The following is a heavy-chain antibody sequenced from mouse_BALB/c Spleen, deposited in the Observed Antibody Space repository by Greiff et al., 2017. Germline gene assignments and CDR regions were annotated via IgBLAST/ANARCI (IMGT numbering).Heavy chain of an antibody. CDR1: GYTFTSYD. CDR2: IFPGDGST. Sequence: QVQLLQSGAELVKPGASVKLSCKASGYTFTSYDINWVRQRPEQGLEWIGWIFPGDGSTKYNEKFKGKATLTTDKSSSTAYMQRSRLTSEDSAVYFCARGITTVVATDYFDYWGQGTTLTVSS. J-gene: IGHJ2*01. V-gene: IGHV1-85*01. D-gene: IGHD1-1*01. CDR3: ARGITTVVATDYFDY.